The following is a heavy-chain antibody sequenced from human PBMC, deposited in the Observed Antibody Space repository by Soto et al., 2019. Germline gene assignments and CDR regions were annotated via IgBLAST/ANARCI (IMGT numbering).Heavy chain of an antibody. Sequence: LXLXCAVHCGAFSGXCWSWIRQPPGNGLECIVEINHIVINNYNPSLNSRVTISVDNSKTQFSLKMSSVTAADKAVYYCARGTISSWFDPWGQGTLVTVSS. CDR2: INHIVIN. D-gene: IGHD3-3*01. V-gene: IGHV4-34*01. CDR1: CGAFSGXC. CDR3: ARGTISSWFDP. J-gene: IGHJ5*02.